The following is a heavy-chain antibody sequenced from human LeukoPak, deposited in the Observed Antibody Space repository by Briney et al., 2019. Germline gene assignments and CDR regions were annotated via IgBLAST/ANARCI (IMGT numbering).Heavy chain of an antibody. D-gene: IGHD3-10*01. CDR3: SRGALLWPMDY. CDR1: GFTFSSYS. V-gene: IGHV3-48*01. CDR2: ISSSSSTI. J-gene: IGHJ4*02. Sequence: HPGGSLRLSCAASGFTFSSYSMSWVRQAPGKWLEWVSYISSSSSTIYYADSVKGRFTISRDNAKNSLYLQMNSLRAEDTAVYYCSRGALLWPMDYWGQGTLVTVSS.